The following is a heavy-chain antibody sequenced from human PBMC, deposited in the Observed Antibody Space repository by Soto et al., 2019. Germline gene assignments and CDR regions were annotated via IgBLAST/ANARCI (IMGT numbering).Heavy chain of an antibody. CDR3: ASDGGPYYFDY. J-gene: IGHJ4*02. CDR1: GYSISSGYY. V-gene: IGHV4-38-2*01. Sequence: PSETLSLTCAVSGYSISSGYYWGWIRQPPGKGLEWIGSIYHSGSTYYNPSLKSRVTISVDTSKNQFSLKLSSVTAADTAVYYCASDGGPYYFDYWGQGXLVTVYS. CDR2: IYHSGST.